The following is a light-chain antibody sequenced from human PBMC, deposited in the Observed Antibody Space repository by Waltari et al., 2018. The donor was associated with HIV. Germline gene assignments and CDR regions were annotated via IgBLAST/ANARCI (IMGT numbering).Light chain of an antibody. CDR2: GAS. J-gene: IGKJ4*01. CDR3: QQYNNWHT. Sequence: EIVMTQSPDTLSVSPGDRATLSCRASQSVVTKVAWYQQKPGQAPRLLIYGASTRATGIPARFSGSGSGTEFTLTISSLQSEDVAVYYCQQYNNWHTFGGGTKVEIK. CDR1: QSVVTK. V-gene: IGKV3-15*01.